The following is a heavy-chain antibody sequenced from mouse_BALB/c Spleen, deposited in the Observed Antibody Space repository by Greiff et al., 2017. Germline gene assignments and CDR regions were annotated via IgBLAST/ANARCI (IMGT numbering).Heavy chain of an antibody. J-gene: IGHJ2*01. Sequence: EVQVVESGGGLVKPGGSLKLSCAASGFTFSSYAMSWVRQSPEKRLEWVAEISSGGSYTYYPDTVTGRFTISRDNAKNTLYLEMSSLRSEDTAMYYCAREGTTKDFDYWGQGTTLTVSS. V-gene: IGHV5-9-4*01. CDR1: GFTFSSYA. D-gene: IGHD1-1*01. CDR2: ISSGGSYT. CDR3: AREGTTKDFDY.